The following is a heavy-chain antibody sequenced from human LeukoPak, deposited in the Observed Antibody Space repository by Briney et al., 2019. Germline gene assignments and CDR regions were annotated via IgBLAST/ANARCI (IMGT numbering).Heavy chain of an antibody. J-gene: IGHJ4*02. D-gene: IGHD1-26*01. V-gene: IGHV1-18*01. Sequence: GASVKVPCKASVYTFTRYGICWVRQAPGQGLEWMGWISAYNGNTNSAQKFQGRVTMTTDTSTSTAYMELRSLRSDDTAVYYCALRRIVGATSVEYWGQGTLVIVSS. CDR2: ISAYNGNT. CDR1: VYTFTRYG. CDR3: ALRRIVGATSVEY.